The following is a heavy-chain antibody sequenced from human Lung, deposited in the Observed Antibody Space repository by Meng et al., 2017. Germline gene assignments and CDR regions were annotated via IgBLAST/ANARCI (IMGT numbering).Heavy chain of an antibody. CDR1: GYNFPDYW. D-gene: IGHD6-13*01. J-gene: IGHJ4*02. V-gene: IGHV1-2*06. CDR2: IDPKSGDT. Sequence: QGRLVRFGAEVKKPGASVKVSCKPSGYNFPDYWLHWVRRAPGQGLEWMGRIDPKSGDTHYAQRFQGRVTMTGDTSISTAYMELSGLRSDDTAMYYCARDEDISAAGKLFGDYWGQGTLVTVSS. CDR3: ARDEDISAAGKLFGDY.